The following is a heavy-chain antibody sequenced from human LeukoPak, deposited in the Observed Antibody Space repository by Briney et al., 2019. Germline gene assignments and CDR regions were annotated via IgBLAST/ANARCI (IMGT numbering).Heavy chain of an antibody. V-gene: IGHV4-4*07. CDR3: ARDDGY. CDR2: INISGST. Sequence: NPSETLSLTCTVSGGSISYYFWSWIRQPAGKGLEWIGRINISGSTNYNPSLKSRVTMSIDTSKNQFSLNLSSVTAADTAVYYCARDDGYWGQGTLVTVSS. J-gene: IGHJ4*02. CDR1: GGSISYYF.